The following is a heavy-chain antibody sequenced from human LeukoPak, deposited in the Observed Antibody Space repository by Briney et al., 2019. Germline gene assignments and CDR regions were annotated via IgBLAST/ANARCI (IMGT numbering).Heavy chain of an antibody. Sequence: ASVKVSCKASGYTFTSYDINWVRQATGQGLEWMGWMNPNSGNTGCAQKFQGRVTMTRNTSISTAYMELSSLRSEDTAVYYCARIQRWLPDYWGQGTLVTVSS. CDR2: MNPNSGNT. D-gene: IGHD5-12*01. V-gene: IGHV1-8*01. CDR3: ARIQRWLPDY. J-gene: IGHJ4*02. CDR1: GYTFTSYD.